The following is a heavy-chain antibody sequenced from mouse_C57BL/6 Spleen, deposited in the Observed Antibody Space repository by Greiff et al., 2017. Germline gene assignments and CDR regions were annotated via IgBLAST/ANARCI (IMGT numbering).Heavy chain of an antibody. CDR1: GYTFTSYW. D-gene: IGHD1-1*01. CDR3: AREGGLLRDMDY. Sequence: QVQLQQSGAELVKPGASVKLSCKASGYTFTSYWMHWVKQRPGQGLEWIGMIHPNSGSTNYNEKFKGKATLTVDKSSSTTYMQLSSLTSEDSAVYYCAREGGLLRDMDYWGQGTSVTVSS. CDR2: IHPNSGST. J-gene: IGHJ4*01. V-gene: IGHV1-64*01.